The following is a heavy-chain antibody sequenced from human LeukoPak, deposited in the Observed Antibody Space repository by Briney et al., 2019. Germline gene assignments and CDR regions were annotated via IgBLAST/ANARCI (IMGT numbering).Heavy chain of an antibody. CDR1: GYTFTSYG. Sequence: GASVKVSCKASGYTFTSYGISCVREAPGQGREWMGWISAYNGNTNYAQKFQGRVTMTTDTSASTAYMELSSLRSEDTAVYYCARLSSHYGDYKVDPWGQGTLVTVSS. V-gene: IGHV1-18*01. CDR2: ISAYNGNT. CDR3: ARLSSHYGDYKVDP. D-gene: IGHD4-17*01. J-gene: IGHJ5*02.